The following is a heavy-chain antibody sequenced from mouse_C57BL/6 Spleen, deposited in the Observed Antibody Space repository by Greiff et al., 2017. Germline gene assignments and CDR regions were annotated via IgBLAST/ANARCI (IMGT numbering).Heavy chain of an antibody. J-gene: IGHJ2*01. V-gene: IGHV1-55*01. CDR3: ARKDLYYDLDY. CDR2: IYPGSGST. D-gene: IGHD1-1*02. Sequence: QVHVKQPGAELVKPGASVKMSCKASGYTFTSYWITWVKQRPGQGLEWIGDIYPGSGSTNYNEKFKSKATLTVDTSSSTAYMQLSSLTSEDSAVYYCARKDLYYDLDYWGQGTTLTVSS. CDR1: GYTFTSYW.